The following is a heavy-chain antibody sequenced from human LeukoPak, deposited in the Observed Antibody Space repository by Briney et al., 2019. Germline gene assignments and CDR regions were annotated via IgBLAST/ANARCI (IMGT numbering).Heavy chain of an antibody. Sequence: SETLSLTCTVPGGSISSYYWSWIRQPPGKGLEWIGYIYYGGSTNYNPSLKSRVTISVDTSKNQFSLKLSSVTAADTAVYYCATTRREDGSGSFDYWGQGTLVTVSS. CDR3: ATTRREDGSGSFDY. CDR1: GGSISSYY. CDR2: IYYGGST. D-gene: IGHD3-10*01. V-gene: IGHV4-59*08. J-gene: IGHJ4*02.